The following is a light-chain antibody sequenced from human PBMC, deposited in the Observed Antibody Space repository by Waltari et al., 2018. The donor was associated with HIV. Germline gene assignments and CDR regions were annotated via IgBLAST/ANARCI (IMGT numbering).Light chain of an antibody. CDR3: QQYNSFPLT. Sequence: DIEMTQSPSSLSASVGGRVTITCQARQDIDNFLNWYQQKPGKAPKLLISDASNLEAGVPFRFSGSASGTNFTINISGLQPEDIATYYCQQYNSFPLTFGGGTKVEIK. J-gene: IGKJ4*01. CDR2: DAS. V-gene: IGKV1-33*01. CDR1: QDIDNF.